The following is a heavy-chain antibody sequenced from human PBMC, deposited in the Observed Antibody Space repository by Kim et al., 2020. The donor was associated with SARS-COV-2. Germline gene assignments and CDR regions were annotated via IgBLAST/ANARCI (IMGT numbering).Heavy chain of an antibody. CDR2: IYYSGST. J-gene: IGHJ6*02. CDR1: GGSISSSSYY. Sequence: SETLSLTCTVSGGSISSSSYYWGWIRQPPGKGLEWIGSIYYSGSTYYNPSLKSRVTISVDTSKNQFSLKLSSVTAADTAVYYCAIISRAYCGGDCYPWIFYYYGMDVWGQGTTVTVSS. CDR3: AIISRAYCGGDCYPWIFYYYGMDV. V-gene: IGHV4-39*01. D-gene: IGHD2-21*02.